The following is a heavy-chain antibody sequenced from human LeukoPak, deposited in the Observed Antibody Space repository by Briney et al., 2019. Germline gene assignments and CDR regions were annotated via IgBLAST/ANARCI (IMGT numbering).Heavy chain of an antibody. CDR3: AREDTALVTYYGMDV. Sequence: ASVKVSCKASGYTFTSYDINWVGQATGQGLEWMGWMNPNSGSTGYAPKFQGRVTMTRTNSISTAYMELSSLRSEDTAGYYCAREDTALVTYYGMDVWGQGTTVTVSS. V-gene: IGHV1-8*01. CDR2: MNPNSGST. CDR1: GYTFTSYD. D-gene: IGHD5-18*01. J-gene: IGHJ6*02.